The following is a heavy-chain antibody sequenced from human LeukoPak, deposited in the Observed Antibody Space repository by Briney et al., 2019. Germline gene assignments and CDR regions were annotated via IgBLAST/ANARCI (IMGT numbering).Heavy chain of an antibody. J-gene: IGHJ1*01. CDR1: GFTFSSYL. CDR2: INTDGSRT. CDR3: ARTDETAPAEDFQH. V-gene: IGHV3-74*01. D-gene: IGHD2-21*02. Sequence: PGGSLRLSCAASGFTFSSYLMHWVRQAPGKGLVWVSRINTDGSRTSYADSVKGRFTISRDNAENTLYLQMNSLRAEDTAVYYCARTDETAPAEDFQHWGQGTLVTVSS.